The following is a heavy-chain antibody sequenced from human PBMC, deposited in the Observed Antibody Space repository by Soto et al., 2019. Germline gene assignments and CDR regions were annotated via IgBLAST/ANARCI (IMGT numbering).Heavy chain of an antibody. D-gene: IGHD2-21*02. CDR3: ARQRTTVVTQAYFDH. V-gene: IGHV4-39*01. J-gene: IGHJ4*02. CDR1: GESISSGSYY. Sequence: SETLSLTCIFSGESISSGSYYWGWLRQAPGKGLEWIGSSYYSGRTYYKPSFKSRVTISIDTSKNQFSLKLSSVTATDTAVYYCARQRTTVVTQAYFDHWGQGALVTVSS. CDR2: SYYSGRT.